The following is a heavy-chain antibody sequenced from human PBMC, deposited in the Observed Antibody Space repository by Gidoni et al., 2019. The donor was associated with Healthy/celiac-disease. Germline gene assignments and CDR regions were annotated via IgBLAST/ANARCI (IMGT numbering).Heavy chain of an antibody. D-gene: IGHD3-22*01. CDR2: IYYSGST. CDR1: GGSISSSSYY. CDR3: ARSIPVVIDY. Sequence: QLQLQESGPGLVKPSETLSPPCTVSGGSISSSSYYWGWIRQPPGKGLEWIGSIYYSGSTYYNPSLKSRVTISVDTSKNQFSLKLSSVTAADTAVYYCARSIPVVIDYWGQGTLVTVSS. V-gene: IGHV4-39*01. J-gene: IGHJ4*02.